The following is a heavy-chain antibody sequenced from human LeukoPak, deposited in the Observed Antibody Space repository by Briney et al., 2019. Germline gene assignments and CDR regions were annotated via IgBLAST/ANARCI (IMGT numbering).Heavy chain of an antibody. D-gene: IGHD6-13*01. Sequence: SQTLSLTCTVSGGSISSGDYYWSWIRQPPGKCLEWIGYIYYSGSTYYNPSLKSRVTISVDTSKNQFSLKLSSVTAADTAVYYCARAGAAAGTLYYYYYMDVWGKGTTVTVSS. J-gene: IGHJ6*03. CDR2: IYYSGST. CDR1: GGSISSGDYY. V-gene: IGHV4-30-4*08. CDR3: ARAGAAAGTLYYYYYMDV.